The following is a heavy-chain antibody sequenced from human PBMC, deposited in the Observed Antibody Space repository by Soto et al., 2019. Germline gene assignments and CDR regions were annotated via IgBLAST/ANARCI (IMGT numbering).Heavy chain of an antibody. CDR3: AVHYGSGSRPRY. CDR1: GGSLSSYY. CDR2: IYYSGST. J-gene: IGHJ4*02. D-gene: IGHD3-10*01. V-gene: IGHV4-59*01. Sequence: PSETLSLTCTVSGGSLSSYYWSWIRQPPGKGLEWIGYIYYSGSTSYNPSLKSRVTISVDTSKNQFSLKLSSVTAADTAVYYCAVHYGSGSRPRYWGQATLVTLSS.